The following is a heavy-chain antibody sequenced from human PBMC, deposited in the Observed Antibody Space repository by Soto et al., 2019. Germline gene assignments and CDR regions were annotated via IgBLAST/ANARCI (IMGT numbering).Heavy chain of an antibody. CDR1: GGSISSGDYY. CDR2: IYYSGST. V-gene: IGHV4-30-4*01. J-gene: IGHJ4*02. Sequence: SETLSLTCTVSGGSISSGDYYWSWIRQPPGKGLEWIGYIYYSGSTYYNPSLKSRVTISVDTSKNQFSLKLSSVTAADTAVYYCAREVLGTLYGDSIDYWGQGTLVTVSS. D-gene: IGHD4-17*01. CDR3: AREVLGTLYGDSIDY.